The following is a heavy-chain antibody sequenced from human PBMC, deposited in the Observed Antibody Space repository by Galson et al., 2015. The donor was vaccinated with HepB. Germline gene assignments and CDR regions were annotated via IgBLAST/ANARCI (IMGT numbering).Heavy chain of an antibody. CDR1: GFTFSSYG. Sequence: LRLSCAASGFTFSSYGMHWVRQAPGKGLEWVAVISYDGSNKYYADSVKGRFTISRDNSKNTLYLRMNSLRAEDTAVYYCAKSGATKGSYFDYWGQGTLVTVSS. CDR2: ISYDGSNK. V-gene: IGHV3-30*18. CDR3: AKSGATKGSYFDY. J-gene: IGHJ4*02. D-gene: IGHD1-26*01.